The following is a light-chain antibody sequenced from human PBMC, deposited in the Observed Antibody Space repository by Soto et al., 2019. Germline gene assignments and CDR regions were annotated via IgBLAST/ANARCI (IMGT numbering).Light chain of an antibody. Sequence: DIQMTQFPSTLSAPVGDRVTITCRASQSIDTWVACLQQKPGKAPKLLIYRASILQSGVPARFSGSGSGTEFTLTISSLQPDDFATYYCQQYNTYWTFGQGTKV. CDR1: QSIDTW. V-gene: IGKV1-5*03. J-gene: IGKJ1*01. CDR3: QQYNTYWT. CDR2: RAS.